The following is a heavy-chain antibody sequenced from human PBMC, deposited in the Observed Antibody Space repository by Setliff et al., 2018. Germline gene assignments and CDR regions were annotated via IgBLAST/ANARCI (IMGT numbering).Heavy chain of an antibody. V-gene: IGHV3-15*01. D-gene: IGHD3-10*01. CDR1: GVTVSDAW. CDR2: IKSKTDGGPT. CDR3: VKLVPQAISSDP. Sequence: RLSCAASGVTVSDAWMGWVRQTPGEGLDWVGRIKSKTDGGPTDYAAPVKGRFTISRDDSKNTLYLQMNSLKTEDTAIYYCVKLVPQAISSDPWGQGTLVTVSS. J-gene: IGHJ5*02.